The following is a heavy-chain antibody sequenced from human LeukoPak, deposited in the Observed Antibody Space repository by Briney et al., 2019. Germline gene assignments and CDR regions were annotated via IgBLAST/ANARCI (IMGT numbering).Heavy chain of an antibody. CDR2: ISYDGSSK. J-gene: IGHJ4*02. V-gene: IGHV3-30*04. Sequence: GMSLRLSCAASGFTFNTYAMHWVRQAPGKGLEWVALISYDGSSKYYADSVKGRFTISRDNSKNTLYLQMNSLRAEDTAVYWCARQGTSGYHYLDYWGQGTLVTVSS. D-gene: IGHD3-22*01. CDR1: GFTFNTYA. CDR3: ARQGTSGYHYLDY.